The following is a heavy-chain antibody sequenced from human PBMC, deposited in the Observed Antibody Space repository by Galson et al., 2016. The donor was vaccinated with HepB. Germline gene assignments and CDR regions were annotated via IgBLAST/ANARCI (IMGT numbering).Heavy chain of an antibody. CDR2: IWSDGSNK. V-gene: IGHV3-33*01. CDR1: GFTFSRHG. Sequence: SLRLSCAASGFTFSRHGFHWVRQAPGKGLEWVSLIWSDGSNKYYADSVKGRFTISRDNSKNTLYLQMNSLRAEDTAVYYCAREAPIAAPAAYDYWGQGTLVTVSS. J-gene: IGHJ4*02. D-gene: IGHD6-13*01. CDR3: AREAPIAAPAAYDY.